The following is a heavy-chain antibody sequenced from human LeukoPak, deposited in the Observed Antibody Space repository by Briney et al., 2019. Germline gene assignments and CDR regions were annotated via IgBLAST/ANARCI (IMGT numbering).Heavy chain of an antibody. J-gene: IGHJ4*02. CDR2: IRYDGSNK. Sequence: GGSLRLSCAASGFTFSSFGMHWVRQAPGKGLEWVAFIRYDGSNKYYADSVKGRFTISRDNSKNTLYLQMNSLRAEDTAVYYCAKDLRHYGSGRELDYWGQGTLVTVSP. CDR3: AKDLRHYGSGRELDY. CDR1: GFTFSSFG. D-gene: IGHD3-10*01. V-gene: IGHV3-30*02.